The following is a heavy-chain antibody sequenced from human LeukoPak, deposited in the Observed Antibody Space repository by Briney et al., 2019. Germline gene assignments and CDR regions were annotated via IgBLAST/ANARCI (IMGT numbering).Heavy chain of an antibody. V-gene: IGHV3-48*01. Sequence: PGGSLRLSCAASGFTFSSYSMTWVRQAPGKGLEWVSYISSSSSTIYYADSVKGRFTISRDNAKNSLYLQMNSLRAEDTAVYYCARDRGYSGYDDFDYWGQGTLVTVSS. J-gene: IGHJ4*02. D-gene: IGHD5-12*01. CDR3: ARDRGYSGYDDFDY. CDR1: GFTFSSYS. CDR2: ISSSSSTI.